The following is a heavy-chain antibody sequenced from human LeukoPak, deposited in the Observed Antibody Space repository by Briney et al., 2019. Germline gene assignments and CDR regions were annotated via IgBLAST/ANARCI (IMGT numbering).Heavy chain of an antibody. CDR3: AKTPQPYCGGDCSHFDY. CDR1: GFTFSSYG. Sequence: PGGSLRLSCAASGFTFSSYGMHWVRQAPGKGLEWVAFIRYDGSNKYYADSVKGRFTISRDNSKNTLYLQMNSLRAEDTAVYYCAKTPQPYCGGDCSHFDYWGQGTLVTVSS. V-gene: IGHV3-30*02. D-gene: IGHD2-21*02. CDR2: IRYDGSNK. J-gene: IGHJ4*02.